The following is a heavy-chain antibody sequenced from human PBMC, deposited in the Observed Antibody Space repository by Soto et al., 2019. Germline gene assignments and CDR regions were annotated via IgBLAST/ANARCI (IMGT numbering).Heavy chain of an antibody. Sequence: SETLSLTCAVSGCSISSGGYSWSWIRQPPGKGLEWIGYIYHSGSTYYNPSLKSRVTISVDRSKNQFSLKLSSVTAADTAVYYCASVSPYSSSPHEFDYWGQGTLVTVSS. V-gene: IGHV4-30-2*01. CDR3: ASVSPYSSSPHEFDY. J-gene: IGHJ4*02. CDR1: GCSISSGGYS. D-gene: IGHD6-6*01. CDR2: IYHSGST.